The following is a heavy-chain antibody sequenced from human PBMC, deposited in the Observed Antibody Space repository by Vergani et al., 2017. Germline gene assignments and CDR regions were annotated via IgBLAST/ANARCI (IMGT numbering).Heavy chain of an antibody. CDR2: IWYDGSNK. CDR1: GFTFSSYG. CDR3: ARENHAPYDFWSGYAYDAFDI. V-gene: IGHV3-33*01. D-gene: IGHD3-3*01. J-gene: IGHJ3*02. Sequence: QVQLVESGGGVVQPGRSLRLSCAASGFTFSSYGMHWVRQAPGKGLEWVAVIWYDGSNKYYADSVKGRVNISRDNSKNTLYRQMNSLRAEDTAVYYWARENHAPYDFWSGYAYDAFDIWGQGTMVTVSS.